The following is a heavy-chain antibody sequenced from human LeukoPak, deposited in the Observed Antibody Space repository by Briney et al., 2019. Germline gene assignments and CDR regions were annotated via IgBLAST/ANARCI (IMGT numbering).Heavy chain of an antibody. CDR2: INPSGGST. CDR3: ARDPSGYDDYYGMDV. D-gene: IGHD5-12*01. V-gene: IGHV1-46*01. CDR1: GYTFTSYY. J-gene: IGHJ6*02. Sequence: ASVKVSCKASGYTFTSYYMHWVRQAPGQGLEWMGIINPSGGSTSYAQKFQGRVTMTRDTSTSTVYMELSSLRSEDTAVYYCARDPSGYDDYYGMDVWGQGTTVTVSS.